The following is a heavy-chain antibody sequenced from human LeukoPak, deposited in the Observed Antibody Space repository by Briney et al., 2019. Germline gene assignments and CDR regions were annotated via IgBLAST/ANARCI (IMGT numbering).Heavy chain of an antibody. CDR2: IRYDGSNK. Sequence: GGSLRLSCAASGFTFSSYGMHWVRQAPGKGLEWVAFIRYDGSNKYYADSVKGRFTISRDNSKNTLYLQMNSLRAEDTAVYYCAKDHDYGDYDGVGGFDYWGQGTLVTVSS. CDR1: GFTFSSYG. J-gene: IGHJ4*02. D-gene: IGHD4-17*01. CDR3: AKDHDYGDYDGVGGFDY. V-gene: IGHV3-30*02.